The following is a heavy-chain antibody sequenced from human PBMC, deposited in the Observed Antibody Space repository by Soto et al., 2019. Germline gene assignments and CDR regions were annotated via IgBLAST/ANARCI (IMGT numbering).Heavy chain of an antibody. J-gene: IGHJ6*02. V-gene: IGHV3-74*01. CDR2: INSDGSST. Sequence: GGSLRLSCGASVFTFSGYWMHWVRQAPGKGLVWVSRINSDGSSTSYADSVKGRFTISRDNAKNTLYLQMNSLRAEDTAVYYCARSYDLDGMDVWGQGTTVTVSS. CDR1: VFTFSGYW. D-gene: IGHD5-12*01. CDR3: ARSYDLDGMDV.